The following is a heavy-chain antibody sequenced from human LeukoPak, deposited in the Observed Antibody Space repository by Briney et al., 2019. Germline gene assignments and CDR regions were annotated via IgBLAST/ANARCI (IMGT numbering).Heavy chain of an antibody. Sequence: PSETLSLTCTVSGGSISSYYWSWIRQPPGKGLEWIGYIYYSGSTNYNPSLKSRVTISVDTSKNQFSLKLSSVTAADTAVYYCARARTGVDVWGQGTTVTVSS. CDR1: GGSISSYY. CDR3: ARARTGVDV. CDR2: IYYSGST. D-gene: IGHD1-14*01. J-gene: IGHJ6*02. V-gene: IGHV4-59*01.